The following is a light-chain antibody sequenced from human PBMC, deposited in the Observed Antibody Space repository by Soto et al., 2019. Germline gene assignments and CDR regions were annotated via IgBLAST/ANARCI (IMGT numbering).Light chain of an antibody. Sequence: DIVMTQSPDSLAVSLGERATINCKSSQSVLYSSNNKNYLAWYQQKPGQPPKLLIYWASTRESGVPDRFSGSGSGKDFTLTISNLKAEDVAVYYCQQYYSTPPVTFGPGTKVDIK. J-gene: IGKJ3*01. V-gene: IGKV4-1*01. CDR1: QSVLYSSNNKNY. CDR2: WAS. CDR3: QQYYSTPPVT.